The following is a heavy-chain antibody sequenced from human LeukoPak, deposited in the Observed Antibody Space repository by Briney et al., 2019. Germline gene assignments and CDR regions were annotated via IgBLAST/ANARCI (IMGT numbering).Heavy chain of an antibody. CDR1: GFTFSSYW. V-gene: IGHV3-74*01. CDR3: ARDGKLTMNEI. CDR2: INTDGSST. D-gene: IGHD3-22*01. J-gene: IGHJ3*02. Sequence: GGSLRLSCAASGFTFSSYWMHWVRQAPGKGLVWVSRINTDGSSTNYADSVKGRFTISRDNAKNTLYLQMNSLRAEDTAVYYCARDGKLTMNEIWGQGTMVTVSS.